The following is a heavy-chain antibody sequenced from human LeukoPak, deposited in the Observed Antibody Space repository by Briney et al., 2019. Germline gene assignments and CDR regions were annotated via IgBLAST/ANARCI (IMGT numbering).Heavy chain of an antibody. CDR2: INHSGST. D-gene: IGHD4-17*01. CDR3: ARHVGNYGTYFDY. V-gene: IGHV4-34*01. J-gene: IGHJ4*02. Sequence: SETLSLTCAVYGGSFSGYYWSWIRQPPGKGLEWIGEINHSGSTNYNPSLKSRVTISVDTSKNQFSLKLSSVTAADTAVYYCARHVGNYGTYFDYWGQGTLVTVSS. CDR1: GGSFSGYY.